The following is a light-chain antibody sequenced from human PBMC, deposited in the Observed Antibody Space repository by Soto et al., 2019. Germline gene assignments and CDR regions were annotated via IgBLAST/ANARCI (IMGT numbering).Light chain of an antibody. CDR3: QQYKSSPLT. Sequence: DNLMSQSPSTVSASIGDRVTITCRASQSISTWLAWFQQKPGKAPNLLIYKASSLESGVPSRFSGSGSGTEFTLTISTLQPDDFATYYCQQYKSSPLTFGGGTKVEIK. V-gene: IGKV1-5*03. J-gene: IGKJ4*01. CDR2: KAS. CDR1: QSISTW.